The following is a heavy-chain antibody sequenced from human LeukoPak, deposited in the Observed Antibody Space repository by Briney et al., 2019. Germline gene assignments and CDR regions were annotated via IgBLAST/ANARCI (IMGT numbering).Heavy chain of an antibody. CDR1: GFIFSGSA. CDR3: IRLRDSSGWYAGFDP. Sequence: GGSLRLSCAASGFIFSGSAMHWVRQASGKGLEWVGRIRSKANNYATAYAASVKGRFTISRDDSKNTAYLQMSSLKTEDTAVYYCIRLRDSSGWYAGFDPWGQGTLVSVSS. J-gene: IGHJ5*02. CDR2: IRSKANNYAT. D-gene: IGHD6-19*01. V-gene: IGHV3-73*01.